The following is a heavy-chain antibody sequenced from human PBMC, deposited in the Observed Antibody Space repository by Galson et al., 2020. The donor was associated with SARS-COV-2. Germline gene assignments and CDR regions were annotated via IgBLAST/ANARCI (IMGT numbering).Heavy chain of an antibody. J-gene: IGHJ4*02. CDR2: IIPIVGIT. CDR3: ARGYYGSGSYYYGD. Sequence: ASVKVSCKASGGTFSSYAISWVRQAPGQGLEWMGRIIPIVGITKYAQKFQGRVTITADKSTSTANMDLSSLRAEDTAVYYCARGYYGSGSYYYGDWGQGTLVTVSS. CDR1: GGTFSSYA. V-gene: IGHV1-69*04. D-gene: IGHD3-10*01.